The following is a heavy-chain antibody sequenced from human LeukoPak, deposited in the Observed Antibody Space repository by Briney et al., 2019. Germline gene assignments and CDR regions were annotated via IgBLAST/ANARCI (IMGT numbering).Heavy chain of an antibody. CDR2: ISNDGNEK. D-gene: IGHD2-8*02. Sequence: GGSLRLSCAAYGFTFSAYVMHWVRQAPGKGLECVAVISNDGNEKYYADSVKGRFSISRDNSRNTLYLQMSSLRTEDTAVYYCARDGGYTGGWTYGAGDYWGQGNLVTVSS. J-gene: IGHJ4*01. CDR3: ARDGGYTGGWTYGAGDY. V-gene: IGHV3-30*04. CDR1: GFTFSAYV.